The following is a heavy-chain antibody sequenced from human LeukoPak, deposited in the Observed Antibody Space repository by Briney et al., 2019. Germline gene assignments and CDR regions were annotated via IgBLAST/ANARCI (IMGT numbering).Heavy chain of an antibody. V-gene: IGHV3-23*01. CDR1: GFTFSSYA. J-gene: IGHJ5*02. Sequence: PGGSLRLSCAASGFTFSSYAMTWVRQAPGKGLEWVSVIGGSGGGTYYADSVRGRFTVSRDNSNNTMFLQMNSLGVEDTAIYYCARGRSWFAPWGQGTLVTVSS. CDR2: IGGSGGGT. CDR3: ARGRSWFAP.